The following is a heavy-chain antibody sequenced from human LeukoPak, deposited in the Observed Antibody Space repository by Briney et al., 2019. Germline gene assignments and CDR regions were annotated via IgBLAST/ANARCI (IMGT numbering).Heavy chain of an antibody. V-gene: IGHV3-9*01. J-gene: IGHJ4*02. Sequence: SLRLSCAASGFTFSSYAMRWVRQAPGKGLESVSGISWNSGSIGYADSVKGRFTISRDNAKNSLYLQMNSLRAEDTALYYCAKASEYSSSSPSDYWGQGTLVTVSS. CDR2: ISWNSGSI. D-gene: IGHD6-6*01. CDR3: AKASEYSSSSPSDY. CDR1: GFTFSSYA.